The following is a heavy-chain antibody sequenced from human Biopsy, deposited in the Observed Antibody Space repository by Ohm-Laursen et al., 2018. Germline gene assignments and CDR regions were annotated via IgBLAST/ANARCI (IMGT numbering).Heavy chain of an antibody. V-gene: IGHV3-7*01. D-gene: IGHD3-16*02. CDR2: INLDGSEK. CDR1: GLTFSSYW. Sequence: LTLPCAASGLTFSSYWMGWVSQAPGKWLEWVANINLDGSEKYYVDSVKGRFTMSRDNAKNSLYLQMSSLRAEDTAVYYCARSYFWGSYRSPYFDSWGQGTLVAVSS. CDR3: ARSYFWGSYRSPYFDS. J-gene: IGHJ4*02.